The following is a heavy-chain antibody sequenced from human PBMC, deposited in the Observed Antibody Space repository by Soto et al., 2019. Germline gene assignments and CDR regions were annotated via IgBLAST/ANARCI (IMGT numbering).Heavy chain of an antibody. Sequence: QVYLEESGGGVVQPGKSLRLSCAASGFDFRSYAMHWVRQVPGKGLEWLALIWYAGTTKDYADSLKGRFTISRDNSKKTVSLQRDSLRVEDRAVYYCASAEEWIHLYAPFEGWGQGTRVTVSA. V-gene: IGHV3-33*01. J-gene: IGHJ3*01. CDR1: GFDFRSYA. CDR3: ASAEEWIHLYAPFEG. D-gene: IGHD5-18*01. CDR2: IWYAGTTK.